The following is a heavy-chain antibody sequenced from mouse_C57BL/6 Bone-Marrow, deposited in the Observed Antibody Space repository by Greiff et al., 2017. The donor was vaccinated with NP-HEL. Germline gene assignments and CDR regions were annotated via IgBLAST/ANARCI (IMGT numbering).Heavy chain of an antibody. CDR3: AREIFFAY. CDR2: IYPGSGNT. CDR1: GYTFTDYY. J-gene: IGHJ3*01. Sequence: VQLQQSGAELVRPGASVKLSCTASGYTFTDYYINWVKQRPGQGLEWIARIYPGSGNTYYNEKFKGKATLTAEKSSSTAYMQLSSLTSEDSAGYFCAREIFFAYWGQGTLVTVSA. V-gene: IGHV1-76*01.